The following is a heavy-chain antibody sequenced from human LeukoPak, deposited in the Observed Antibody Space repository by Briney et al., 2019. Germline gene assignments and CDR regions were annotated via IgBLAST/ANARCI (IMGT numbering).Heavy chain of an antibody. J-gene: IGHJ4*02. CDR2: IYHSGST. CDR1: GGSISSGGYS. V-gene: IGHV4-30-2*01. D-gene: IGHD2-21*01. CDR3: ARAIASMGDPPDY. Sequence: SETLSLTCAVSGGSISSGGYSWSWIRQPPGKGLEWIGYIYHSGSTYYNPFLKSRVTISVDMSKNQFSLKLTSVTAADTAVYYCARAIASMGDPPDYWGQGTLVTVSS.